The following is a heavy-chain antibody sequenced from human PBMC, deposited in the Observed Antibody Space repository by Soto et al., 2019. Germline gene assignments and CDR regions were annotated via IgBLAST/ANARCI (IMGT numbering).Heavy chain of an antibody. Sequence: GQGLEWMGWINPNSGGTNYAQKFQGWVTMTRDTSISTAYMELSRLRSDDTAVYYCARREAGYYYYGMDVWGQGTTVTVSS. CDR2: INPNSGGT. J-gene: IGHJ6*02. V-gene: IGHV1-2*04. CDR3: ARREAGYYYYGMDV.